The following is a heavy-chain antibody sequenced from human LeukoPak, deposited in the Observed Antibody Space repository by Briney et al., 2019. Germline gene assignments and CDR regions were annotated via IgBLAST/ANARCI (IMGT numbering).Heavy chain of an antibody. CDR2: INHSGST. CDR1: GGSFSGYY. V-gene: IGHV4-34*01. D-gene: IGHD5-18*01. Sequence: SETLSLTCAVYGGSFSGYYWSWIRQPPGKGLEWIGEINHSGSTNYNPSLKSRVTISVDTSKTQFSLKLSSVTAADTAVYYCARGQFPKYSYDYWGQGTLVTVSS. J-gene: IGHJ4*02. CDR3: ARGQFPKYSYDY.